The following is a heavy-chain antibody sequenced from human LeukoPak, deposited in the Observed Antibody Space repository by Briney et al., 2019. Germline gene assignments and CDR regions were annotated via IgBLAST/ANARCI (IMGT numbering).Heavy chain of an antibody. CDR3: ARGDIAATGIHY. CDR2: INGDGSST. Sequence: GGSLRLSCAASGFTFSSYWMHWVRQAPGKGLVWVSRINGDGSSTTYVDSVMGRFTISRDNAKNTLYLQMNSVRAEDTAVYYCARGDIAATGIHYWGQGTLVIVSS. D-gene: IGHD6-13*01. J-gene: IGHJ4*02. V-gene: IGHV3-74*01. CDR1: GFTFSSYW.